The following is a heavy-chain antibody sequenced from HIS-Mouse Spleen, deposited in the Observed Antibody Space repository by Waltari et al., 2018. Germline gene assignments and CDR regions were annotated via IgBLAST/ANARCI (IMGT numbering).Heavy chain of an antibody. J-gene: IGHJ5*02. CDR3: ARDLGNWFDP. CDR2: ISSRSRTI. V-gene: IGHV3-48*01. Sequence: EVQLVESGGGLVQPGGSLRLSCAASGFTFSSYSMNWVRQAPGKGREGVSYISSRSRTIYYADSGKGRFTISRDNAKNSLYLQMNSLRAEDTAVYYCARDLGNWFDPWGQGTLVTVSS. CDR1: GFTFSSYS.